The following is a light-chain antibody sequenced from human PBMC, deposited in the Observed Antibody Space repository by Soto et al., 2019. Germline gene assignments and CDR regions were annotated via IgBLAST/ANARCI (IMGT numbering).Light chain of an antibody. V-gene: IGKV3-20*01. CDR3: QHYGSSPPIT. J-gene: IGKJ5*01. CDR2: DAS. CDR1: QSVRGTS. Sequence: EIVLTQSPATLSLSPGERATLSCRASQSVRGTSLAWYQQKPGQAPRLLIYDASSRATGIPDRFSGGGSGTDFTLTISRLEPEDFAVYYCQHYGSSPPITFGQGTRLEI.